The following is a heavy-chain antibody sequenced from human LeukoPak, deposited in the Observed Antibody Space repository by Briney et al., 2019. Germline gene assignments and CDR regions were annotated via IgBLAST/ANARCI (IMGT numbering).Heavy chain of an antibody. CDR3: ARARRITIFGVVPNDAFDI. CDR2: IYYSGST. J-gene: IGHJ3*02. V-gene: IGHV4-39*01. Sequence: SETLSLTCTVSGGSISSSSYYWGWIRQPPGKGLEWIGSIYYSGSTYYNPSLKSRVTISVDTSKNQFSLKLSSVTAADTAVYYCARARRITIFGVVPNDAFDIWGQGTMVTVSS. D-gene: IGHD3-3*01. CDR1: GGSISSSSYY.